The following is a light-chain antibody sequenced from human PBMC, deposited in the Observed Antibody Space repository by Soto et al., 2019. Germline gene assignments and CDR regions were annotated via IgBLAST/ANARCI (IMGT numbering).Light chain of an antibody. Sequence: EIVLTQSPGTLSLSPGEGASLSCRASETVSSDCLAWYRQRPGQAPRLLIYGASTRATGTPDRISGSGFGTDFTLTISSLELEDVAVYFCRHCGSSRRRLGQGAKVDIK. J-gene: IGKJ1*01. CDR1: ETVSSDC. V-gene: IGKV3-20*01. CDR2: GAS. CDR3: RHCGSSRRR.